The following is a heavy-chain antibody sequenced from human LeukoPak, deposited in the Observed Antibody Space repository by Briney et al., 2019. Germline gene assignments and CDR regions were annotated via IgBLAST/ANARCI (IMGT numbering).Heavy chain of an antibody. CDR1: GDSISNYY. CDR3: ARHVPYYYDSSGYSPFDY. CDR2: VYYTGST. Sequence: SETLSLTCTASGDSISNYYWSWIRQPPGKGLEWIGYVYYTGSTNYNPSLKSRVTISVDTSKNQFSLKLSSVTAADTAVYYCARHVPYYYDSSGYSPFDYWGQGTLVTVSS. D-gene: IGHD3-22*01. V-gene: IGHV4-59*08. J-gene: IGHJ4*02.